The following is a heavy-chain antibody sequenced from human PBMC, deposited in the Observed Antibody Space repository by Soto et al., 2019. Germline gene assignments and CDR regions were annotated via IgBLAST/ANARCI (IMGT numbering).Heavy chain of an antibody. J-gene: IGHJ5*01. CDR2: ITNRGTHT. CDR1: GFSFSSYT. D-gene: IGHD2-15*01. V-gene: IGHV3-21*06. Sequence: LCLSCTASGFSFSSYTMNWVRQAPGKGLQWVASITNRGTHTYSADSVKGRFTISRDNDKNSLYLQMNNLRAEDTATYYCARAHEVAWFDSWGLGTLVTVSS. CDR3: ARAHEVAWFDS.